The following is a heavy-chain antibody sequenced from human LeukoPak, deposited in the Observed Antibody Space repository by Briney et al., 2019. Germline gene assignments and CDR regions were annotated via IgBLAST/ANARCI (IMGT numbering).Heavy chain of an antibody. D-gene: IGHD2-2*01. V-gene: IGHV4-34*01. CDR3: ARVGYCSSTSCLDY. CDR1: GGSFSGYY. J-gene: IGHJ4*02. CDR2: INHSGST. Sequence: KPSETLSLTCAVYGGSFSGYYWSWIRQPTGKGLEWIGEINHSGSTNYNPSLKSRVTISVDTSKNQFSLKLSSVTAADTAVYYCARVGYCSSTSCLDYWGQGTLVTVSS.